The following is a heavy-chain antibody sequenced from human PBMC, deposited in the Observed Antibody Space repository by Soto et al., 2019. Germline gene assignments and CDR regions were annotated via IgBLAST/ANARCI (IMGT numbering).Heavy chain of an antibody. J-gene: IGHJ2*01. CDR2: IIPIFGTA. CDR1: GGTFSSYA. Sequence: QVQLVQSGAEVKKPGSSVKVSCKASGGTFSSYAISWVRQAPGQGLEWMGGIIPIFGTANYAQKFQGRVTITADESTSTAYMELSSLRSEDTAVYYCAGDAKSDYYDSSGYYWYFDLWGRGTLVTVSS. CDR3: AGDAKSDYYDSSGYYWYFDL. D-gene: IGHD3-22*01. V-gene: IGHV1-69*01.